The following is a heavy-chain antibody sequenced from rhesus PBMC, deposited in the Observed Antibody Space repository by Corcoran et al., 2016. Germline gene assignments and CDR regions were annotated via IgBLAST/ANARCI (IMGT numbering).Heavy chain of an antibody. CDR2: INGNSGTT. Sequence: QVQLQESGPGLVKASETLTLTCAVSGGSLSGNYWSLIRPPPGHGLEWIGQINGNSGTTDYKPALKSRVTISKDASKNQFSLKLSSVTAADTAVYYCAKHTGFSFDYWGQGVPVTVFS. J-gene: IGHJ4*01. CDR3: AKHTGFSFDY. D-gene: IGHD3-3*01. CDR1: GGSLSGNY. V-gene: IGHV4-80*01.